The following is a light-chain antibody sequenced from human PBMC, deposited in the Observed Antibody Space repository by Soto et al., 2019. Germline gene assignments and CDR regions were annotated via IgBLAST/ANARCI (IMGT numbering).Light chain of an antibody. V-gene: IGLV1-47*02. J-gene: IGLJ1*01. CDR1: SFNIGFNY. CDR3: AARDDSLSVGV. Sequence: QSVLTQPPSASGTPGETVTISCSGSSFNIGFNYVYWYQQLPGMAPKLLIHSNDERPSGVPDRFSGSKSGTSASLAISGLRSEDEAEYYCAARDDSLSVGVFGNGNKVTV. CDR2: SND.